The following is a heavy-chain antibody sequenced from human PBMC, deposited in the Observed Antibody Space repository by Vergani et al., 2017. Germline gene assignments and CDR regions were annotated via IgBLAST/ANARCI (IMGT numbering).Heavy chain of an antibody. J-gene: IGHJ4*02. CDR1: GFTFSSYG. V-gene: IGHV3-33*01. D-gene: IGHD6-13*01. CDR2: IWYDGSNQ. CDR3: ARDPIAAAGKGPFDY. Sequence: QVQLVESGGGVVQPGRSLRLSCAASGFTFSSYGMHWVRQAPGKGLEWVAVIWYDGSNQYYADSVKGRFTISRDNSKNTLYLQMNSLRAEDTAVYYCARDPIAAAGKGPFDYWGQGTLVTVSS.